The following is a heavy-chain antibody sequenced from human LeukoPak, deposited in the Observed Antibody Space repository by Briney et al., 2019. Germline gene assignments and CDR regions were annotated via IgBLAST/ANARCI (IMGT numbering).Heavy chain of an antibody. CDR3: ARGAAGTTPDYYYFGLDV. V-gene: IGHV5-51*01. J-gene: IGHJ6*02. CDR1: GYRFTDYW. D-gene: IGHD1-7*01. CDR2: IYPGDSDT. Sequence: GESLKISCKGSGYRFTDYWIGWVREMPGKGLEWMGIIYPGDSDTRYSPSFQGQVTISADKSINTAHLQWSSLKASDTAMYYCARGAAGTTPDYYYFGLDVWGQGTTVRVSS.